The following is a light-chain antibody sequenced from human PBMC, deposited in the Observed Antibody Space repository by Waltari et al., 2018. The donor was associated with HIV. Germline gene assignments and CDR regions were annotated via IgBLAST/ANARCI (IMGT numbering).Light chain of an antibody. J-gene: IGKJ1*01. Sequence: DIQMTQSPSTLSASVGDRVTITCRASQSISSWLAWYQQKPGTAPKLLLYKGSSLESGVPSRFSGSGSGTEFTLTVSSLQPDDFATYCCQQDNSWTFGQGTNVEIK. CDR3: QQDNSWT. CDR2: KGS. V-gene: IGKV1-5*03. CDR1: QSISSW.